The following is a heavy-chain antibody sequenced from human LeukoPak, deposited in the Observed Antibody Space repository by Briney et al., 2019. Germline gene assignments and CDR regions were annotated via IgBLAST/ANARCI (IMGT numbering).Heavy chain of an antibody. V-gene: IGHV4-38-2*02. Sequence: PSETLSLTCAVSGYSISSGYHWGWIRQPPGKGLEWIGSIYHSGSTYCNPSLKSRVTISVDTSKNQFSLKLSSVTAADTAVYYCARDRGGRLLWFGEYNWFDPWGQGTLVTVSS. J-gene: IGHJ5*02. D-gene: IGHD3-10*01. CDR2: IYHSGST. CDR1: GYSISSGYH. CDR3: ARDRGGRLLWFGEYNWFDP.